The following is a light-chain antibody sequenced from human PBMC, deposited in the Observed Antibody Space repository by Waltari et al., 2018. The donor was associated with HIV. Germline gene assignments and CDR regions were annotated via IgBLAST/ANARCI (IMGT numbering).Light chain of an antibody. CDR2: EVS. J-gene: IGLJ1*01. V-gene: IGLV2-14*01. Sequence: QSALTQPASVSGSPGQSITISCTGTSSDVGGYNSVSWYQQHPGKAPKLMIYEVSKRPSGVSYRFSGSKSGNTASLTISGLQAEDETDYYCSSYTSSGAYVFGTGTTVTVL. CDR3: SSYTSSGAYV. CDR1: SSDVGGYNS.